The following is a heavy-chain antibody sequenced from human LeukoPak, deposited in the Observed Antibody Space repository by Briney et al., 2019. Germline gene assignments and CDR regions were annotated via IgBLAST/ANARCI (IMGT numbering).Heavy chain of an antibody. CDR1: GFTVSSNY. D-gene: IGHD1-26*01. Sequence: PGGSLRLSCAASGFTVSSNYMSWVRQAPGKGLEWVSVIYSGGSTYYADSVKGRFTISRDNSKNTLYLQMNSLRAEDTAVYYCARELGAPPAIAFDIWGQGTMVTVSS. V-gene: IGHV3-53*01. CDR3: ARELGAPPAIAFDI. CDR2: IYSGGST. J-gene: IGHJ3*02.